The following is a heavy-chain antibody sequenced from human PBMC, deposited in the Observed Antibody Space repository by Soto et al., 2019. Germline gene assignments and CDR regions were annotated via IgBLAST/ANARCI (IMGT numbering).Heavy chain of an antibody. CDR1: GYSFTSYW. V-gene: IGHV5-51*01. CDR3: ARCDNWNADFDF. D-gene: IGHD1-20*01. J-gene: IGHJ4*02. Sequence: GESLKIYCRGCGYSFTSYWIDWVRQMPGKGLEWMGIIYPGDSDTRYSPSFQGQVTISADKSISTAYLQWSSLKASDTAMYYCARCDNWNADFDFWGQGTLVTVSS. CDR2: IYPGDSDT.